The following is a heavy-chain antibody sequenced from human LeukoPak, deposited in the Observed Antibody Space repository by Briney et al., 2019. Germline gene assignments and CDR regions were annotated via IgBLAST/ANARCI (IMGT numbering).Heavy chain of an antibody. D-gene: IGHD3-16*02. CDR2: INPHSGGT. J-gene: IGHJ5*02. CDR3: ARSIMITFGGVIVIGNWFDP. Sequence: ASVKVSCKASGYTFTDFHLYWVRQAPGQGLEWMGRINPHSGGTDSAQKFQGRLTMTRDTSISTAYLELSRLRSDDTAVYYCARSIMITFGGVIVIGNWFDPWGQGTLVTVSS. V-gene: IGHV1-2*06. CDR1: GYTFTDFH.